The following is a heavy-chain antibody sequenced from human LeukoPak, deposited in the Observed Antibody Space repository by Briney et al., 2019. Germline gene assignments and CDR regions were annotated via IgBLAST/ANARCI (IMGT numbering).Heavy chain of an antibody. V-gene: IGHV3-23*01. J-gene: IGHJ4*02. D-gene: IGHD3-16*01. CDR1: GYTFGSHG. CDR2: INGAGDNT. CDR3: AKVSVCYGCYLDY. Sequence: GGSLRLSCAASGYTFGSHGLTWVRQAPGKGLEWVSTINGAGDNTYYAETVKGRFTISRDNSKNTLYLQMHSLRAEDTAIYYCAKVSVCYGCYLDYWGQGTLVTVS.